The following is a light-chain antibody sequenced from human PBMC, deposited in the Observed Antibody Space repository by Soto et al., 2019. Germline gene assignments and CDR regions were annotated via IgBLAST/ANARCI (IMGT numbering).Light chain of an antibody. CDR3: CSYTTINTVV. J-gene: IGLJ1*01. Sequence: QSVLTQPASVSGSPGQSITISCTGTSSDVGGTNFLSWCQQHPDKAPKLLIYAITNRPSGVSNRFSGSKSGSTASLTISGLQTDDEADYFCCSYTTINTVVFGTGTKVTVL. V-gene: IGLV2-14*03. CDR2: AIT. CDR1: SSDVGGTNF.